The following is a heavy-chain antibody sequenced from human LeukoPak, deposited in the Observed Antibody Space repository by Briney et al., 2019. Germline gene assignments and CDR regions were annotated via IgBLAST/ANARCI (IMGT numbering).Heavy chain of an antibody. CDR1: GFTVSSNS. J-gene: IGHJ4*02. CDR3: ARGVAVSARFGY. D-gene: IGHD6-19*01. V-gene: IGHV3-53*01. CDR2: IYSGGST. Sequence: PGGSLRLSCTVSGFTVSSNSMSWVRQAPGKGLEWVSVIYSGGSTYYADSVKDRFTISRDSSKNTLYLQMNSLRAEGTAMYYCARGVAVSARFGYWGQGTLLTVSS.